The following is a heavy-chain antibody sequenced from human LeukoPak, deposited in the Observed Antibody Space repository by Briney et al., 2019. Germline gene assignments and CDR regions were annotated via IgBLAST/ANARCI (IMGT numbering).Heavy chain of an antibody. J-gene: IGHJ4*02. D-gene: IGHD1-26*01. Sequence: GGSLRLSCAASGFTVSSNYMSWVRQAPGKGLEGGSVIYSGGSTYYADSVKGRFTTSRDNSKNTLYLQMTSLRAEDTAVYYCARDRSGEWELLIDYWGQGTLVTVSS. V-gene: IGHV3-66*02. CDR1: GFTVSSNY. CDR2: IYSGGST. CDR3: ARDRSGEWELLIDY.